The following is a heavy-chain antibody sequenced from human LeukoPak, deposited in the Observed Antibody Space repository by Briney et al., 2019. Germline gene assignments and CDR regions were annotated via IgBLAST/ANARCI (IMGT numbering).Heavy chain of an antibody. D-gene: IGHD1-26*01. CDR1: GYTFTGYY. Sequence: ASVKVSCKASGYTFTGYYMHWVRQAPGQGLEWMGWINPNSGGTNYAQKFQGRVTMTRDTSISTAYMELSRLRSDDTAVYYCARDRRIVGATRVIHFDYWGQGTLVTVSS. CDR3: ARDRRIVGATRVIHFDY. CDR2: INPNSGGT. J-gene: IGHJ4*02. V-gene: IGHV1-2*02.